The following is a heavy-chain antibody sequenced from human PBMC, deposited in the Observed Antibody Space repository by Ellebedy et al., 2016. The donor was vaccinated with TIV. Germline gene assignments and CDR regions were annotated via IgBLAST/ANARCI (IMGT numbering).Heavy chain of an antibody. CDR2: INTGNGNT. CDR3: ATREWQDPMDV. D-gene: IGHD3-3*01. Sequence: ASVKVSXKASGHTFTTYGIHWVRQAPGQGPEWMGWINTGNGNTKYSQTFQGRVTITRDTSATTAYMELSSLMSEDTAVYYCATREWQDPMDVWGQGTTVTVSS. J-gene: IGHJ6*02. CDR1: GHTFTTYG. V-gene: IGHV1-3*04.